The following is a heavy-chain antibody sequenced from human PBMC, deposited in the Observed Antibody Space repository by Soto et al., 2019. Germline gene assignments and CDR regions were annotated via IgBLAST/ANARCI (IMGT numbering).Heavy chain of an antibody. V-gene: IGHV1-46*03. Sequence: ASVKVSCKASGYTFTSYYMHWVRQAPGQGLEWMGIINPSGGSTSYAQKFQGRVTMTRDTSTSTVYMELSSLRSEDTAVYYCARDPYGDYGRGWFDPWGQGTLVTVSS. CDR3: ARDPYGDYGRGWFDP. CDR2: INPSGGST. D-gene: IGHD4-17*01. J-gene: IGHJ5*02. CDR1: GYTFTSYY.